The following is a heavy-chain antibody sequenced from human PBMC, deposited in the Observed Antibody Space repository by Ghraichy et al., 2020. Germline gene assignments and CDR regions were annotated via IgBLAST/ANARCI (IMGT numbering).Heavy chain of an antibody. CDR1: GDSVSSNSAA. Sequence: SQTLSLTCAISGDSVSSNSAAWNWIRPSPSRGLEWLGRTYYRSKWYNDYPLSVKSRVTIKPDTFKNQFSLQLNSVTPEDTAVYYCARLVGGSPDVWGQGTTVTVSS. D-gene: IGHD1-26*01. CDR3: ARLVGGSPDV. CDR2: TYYRSKWYN. J-gene: IGHJ6*02. V-gene: IGHV6-1*01.